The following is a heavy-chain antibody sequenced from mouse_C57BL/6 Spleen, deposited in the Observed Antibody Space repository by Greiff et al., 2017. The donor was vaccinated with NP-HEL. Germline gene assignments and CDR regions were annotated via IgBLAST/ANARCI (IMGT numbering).Heavy chain of an antibody. CDR3: ARSITTVVALHWYFDV. CDR1: GFSLSTSGMG. D-gene: IGHD1-1*01. CDR2: IYWDDDK. V-gene: IGHV8-12*01. J-gene: IGHJ1*03. Sequence: QVTLKVSGPGILQSSQTLSLTCSFSGFSLSTSGMGVSWIRQPSGKGLEWLAHIYWDDDKRYNPSLKSRLTISKDTSRNQVFLKITSVDTADTATYYCARSITTVVALHWYFDVWGTGTTVTVSS.